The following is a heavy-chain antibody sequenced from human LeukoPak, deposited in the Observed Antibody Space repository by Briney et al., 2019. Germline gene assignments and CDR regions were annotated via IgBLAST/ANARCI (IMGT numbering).Heavy chain of an antibody. D-gene: IGHD2-8*01. V-gene: IGHV1-18*01. J-gene: IGHJ4*02. CDR3: ARDRGYCTNGVCYRVSDY. CDR2: ISAYNGNT. CDR1: GYTFTSYG. Sequence: ASMKVSCKASGYTFTSYGISWVRQAPGQGLEWMGWISAYNGNTNYAQKLQGRVTMTTDTSTSTAYMELRSLRSDDTAVYYCARDRGYCTNGVCYRVSDYWGQGTLVTVSS.